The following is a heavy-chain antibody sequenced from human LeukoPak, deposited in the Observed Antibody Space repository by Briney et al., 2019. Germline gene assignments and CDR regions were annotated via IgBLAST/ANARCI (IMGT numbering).Heavy chain of an antibody. J-gene: IGHJ4*02. CDR3: AVISDVDY. CDR2: IKQDGSVK. CDR1: GFTFSNYW. Sequence: GGSLRLSCAASGFTFSNYWMHWVRQTPGKGLEWVANIKQDGSVKYYVDSVKGRFTISRDNTKNSLYLQMNSLRAEDTAVYYCAVISDVDYWGQGTLVTVSS. V-gene: IGHV3-7*01. D-gene: IGHD3-16*02.